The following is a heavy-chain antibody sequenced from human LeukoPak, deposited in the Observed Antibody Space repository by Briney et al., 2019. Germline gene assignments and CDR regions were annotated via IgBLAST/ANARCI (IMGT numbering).Heavy chain of an antibody. V-gene: IGHV1-2*02. CDR1: GYTFTGYY. J-gene: IGHJ3*02. CDR3: ARTAAGSQDAFDI. CDR2: INPNSGGT. Sequence: GASVKVSCKASGYTFTGYYMHWVRQAPGQGLEWMGWINPNSGGTNYAQKFQGRVTMTRDTSISTAYMELSRLRSDDTDVYYCARTAAGSQDAFDIWGQGTMVTVSS. D-gene: IGHD6-13*01.